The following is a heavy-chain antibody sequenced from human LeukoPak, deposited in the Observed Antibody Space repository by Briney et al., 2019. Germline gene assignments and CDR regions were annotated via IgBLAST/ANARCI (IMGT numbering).Heavy chain of an antibody. CDR3: AKNKVAGSGYFHL. V-gene: IGHV3-64*01. CDR1: GFTFSSYG. J-gene: IGHJ2*01. D-gene: IGHD1/OR15-1a*01. CDR2: ISSNGGST. Sequence: PGGSLRLSCAASGFTFSSYGMHWVRQAPGKRLEYVSAISSNGGSTYYANSVKGRFTISRDNSKNTLYLQMGSLRAEDMAVYYCAKNKVAGSGYFHLWGRGTLVTVSS.